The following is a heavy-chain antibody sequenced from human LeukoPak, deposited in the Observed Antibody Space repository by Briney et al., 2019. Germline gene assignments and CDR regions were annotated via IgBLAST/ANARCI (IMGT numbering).Heavy chain of an antibody. D-gene: IGHD4-17*01. CDR3: ARAAKTTGRLFDY. J-gene: IGHJ4*02. CDR1: GFTFSSYS. V-gene: IGHV3-48*02. CDR2: ISSSSSTI. Sequence: PGGSLRLSCAASGFTFSSYSMNWVRQAPGKGLEWVSYISSSSSTIYYADSVRGRFTISRDNAKNSLYLQMNSLRDEDTAVYYCARAAKTTGRLFDYWGQGTLVTVSS.